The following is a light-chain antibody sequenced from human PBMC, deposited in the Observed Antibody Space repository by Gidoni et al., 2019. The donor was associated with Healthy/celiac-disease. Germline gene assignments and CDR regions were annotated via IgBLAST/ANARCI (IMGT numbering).Light chain of an antibody. J-gene: IGKJ4*01. CDR1: QSVSSSY. CDR2: GAS. V-gene: IGKV3-20*01. Sequence: EIVFTQSTGTLSLSPGERATRSCRASQSVSSSYLAWYQQKPGQAPRLLIYGASIRATGIPDRCSGSGSGTDVTLTISRLEPEDFAVYYCHQYGSHTTFGGGTKVEIK. CDR3: HQYGSHTT.